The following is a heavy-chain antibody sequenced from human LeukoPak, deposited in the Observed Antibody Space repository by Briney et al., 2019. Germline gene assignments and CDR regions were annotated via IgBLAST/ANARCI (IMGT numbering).Heavy chain of an antibody. Sequence: GGSLSLSFAGSGFTFSDDYLSCIRQAPGKGLEWVSYISTSSWYANYADSVKGRFTISRDNANNTQYLQMSSLRVGYTDAKEYASQYSYRTSGYAMFDYWGQGTLVTVSS. V-gene: IGHV3-11*03. CDR2: ISTSSWYA. CDR3: ASQYSYRTSGYAMFDY. D-gene: IGHD2-2*01. J-gene: IGHJ4*02. CDR1: GFTFSDDY.